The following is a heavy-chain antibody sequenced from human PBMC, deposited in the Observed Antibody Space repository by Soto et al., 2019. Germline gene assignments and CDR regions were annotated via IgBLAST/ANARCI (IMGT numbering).Heavy chain of an antibody. V-gene: IGHV5-51*03. D-gene: IGHD1-26*01. J-gene: IGHJ6*02. CDR1: GYSFTSYW. Sequence: GESLKISCKGSGYSFTSYWIGWVGQMPGKGLEWMGIIYPGDSDTRYSPSFQGQVTISADKSISTAYLQWSSLKASDTAMYYCARRTDGSYYYSGMDVWGQGTTVTVSS. CDR2: IYPGDSDT. CDR3: ARRTDGSYYYSGMDV.